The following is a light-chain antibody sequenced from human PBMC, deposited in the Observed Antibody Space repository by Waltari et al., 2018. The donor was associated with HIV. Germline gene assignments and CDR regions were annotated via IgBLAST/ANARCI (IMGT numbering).Light chain of an antibody. CDR3: NCRGNSGDQVL. V-gene: IGLV3-19*01. CDR1: SLRKNY. Sequence: ITCRGDSLRKNYASWYQQRPGQAPRLVFYGNDGRPSGIPDRFSGSSSGDTASLTITGTQAEDEADYYCNCRGNSGDQVLFGGGTHISVL. CDR2: GND. J-gene: IGLJ2*01.